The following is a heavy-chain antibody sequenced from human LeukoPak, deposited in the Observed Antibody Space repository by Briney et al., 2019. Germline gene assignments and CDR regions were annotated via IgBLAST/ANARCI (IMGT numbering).Heavy chain of an antibody. CDR3: ARGPVGATGYFDY. V-gene: IGHV3-30-3*01. CDR2: ISYDGSNK. J-gene: IGHJ4*02. Sequence: PGGSLRLSCAASGFTFSSYAMHWVRQAPGKGLEWVAVISYDGSNKYYADSVKGRFTISRDNSKNTLYLQMNSLRAEDTAVYYCARGPVGATGYFDYWGQGTLVTVSS. CDR1: GFTFSSYA. D-gene: IGHD1-26*01.